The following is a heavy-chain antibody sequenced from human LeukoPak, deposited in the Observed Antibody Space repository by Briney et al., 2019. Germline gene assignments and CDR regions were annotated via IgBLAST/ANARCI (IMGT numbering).Heavy chain of an antibody. CDR3: ARPGIAAAGDAFDI. CDR2: INHSGST. D-gene: IGHD6-13*01. J-gene: IGHJ3*02. CDR1: GGSFSGYY. Sequence: SETLSLTCAVYGGSFSGYYWSWIRQPPGKGLEWIGEINHSGSTNYNPSLKSRVTISVVTSKNQFSLKLSSVTAADTAVYYCARPGIAAAGDAFDIWGQGTMVTVSS. V-gene: IGHV4-34*01.